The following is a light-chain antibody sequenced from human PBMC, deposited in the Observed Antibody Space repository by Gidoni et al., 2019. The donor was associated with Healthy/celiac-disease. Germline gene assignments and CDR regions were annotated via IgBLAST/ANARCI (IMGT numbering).Light chain of an antibody. Sequence: DIQLTQSPSFLSASVGDRVTITCRASQGISSDLAWYQQKPGKAPRLLIYYTSTLQTGIPSSFSGSGSGTDVTLTISSLQPEDFATYYCQQYKAYPWTFGQXTKVEFK. CDR2: YTS. V-gene: IGKV1-9*01. J-gene: IGKJ1*01. CDR1: QGISSD. CDR3: QQYKAYPWT.